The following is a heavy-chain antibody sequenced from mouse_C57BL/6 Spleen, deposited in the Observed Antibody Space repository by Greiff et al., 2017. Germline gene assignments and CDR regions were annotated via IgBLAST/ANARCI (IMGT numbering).Heavy chain of an antibody. J-gene: IGHJ2*01. Sequence: VQLQQSGAELVKPGASVKLSCKASGYTFTSYWMQWVKQRPGQGLEWIGEIDPSDSYTNYNQKFKGKATLTVDTSSSTAYMQLSSLTSEDSAVYYCARGGQGDYWGQGTTLTVSS. D-gene: IGHD3-3*01. V-gene: IGHV1-50*01. CDR1: GYTFTSYW. CDR2: IDPSDSYT. CDR3: ARGGQGDY.